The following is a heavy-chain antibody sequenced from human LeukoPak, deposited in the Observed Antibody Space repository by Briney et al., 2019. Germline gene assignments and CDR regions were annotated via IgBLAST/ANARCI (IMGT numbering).Heavy chain of an antibody. CDR3: AGLXRYNWNEPLDY. CDR2: IKPNSGGT. J-gene: IGHJ4*02. Sequence: ASVKVSCKASGYTFTDYYIHWVRQAPGQGLEWMGCIKPNSGGTKYAQTFQGRVTMTGDTSINTAYMELSRLTYDDTAVYYCAGLXRYNWNEPLDYWGQGTLVTVSS. CDR1: GYTFTDYY. V-gene: IGHV1-2*02. D-gene: IGHD1-20*01.